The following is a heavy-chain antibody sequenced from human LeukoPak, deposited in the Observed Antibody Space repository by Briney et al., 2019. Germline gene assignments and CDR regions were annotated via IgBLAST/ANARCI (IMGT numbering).Heavy chain of an antibody. CDR1: GGSISSYF. CDR3: ARELIVGATMAFDM. CDR2: ISYSGST. Sequence: SETLSLTCTVSGGSISSYFWSWIRQPPGKGLEWIGYISYSGSTNYNPSLKSRVTILVDTSKKQFSLKLSSVTAADTAVYYCARELIVGATMAFDMWGQGTRVTVSS. D-gene: IGHD1-26*01. J-gene: IGHJ3*02. V-gene: IGHV4-59*01.